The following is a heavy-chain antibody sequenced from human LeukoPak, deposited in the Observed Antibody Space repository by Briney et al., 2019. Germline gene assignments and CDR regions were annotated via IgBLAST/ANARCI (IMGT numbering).Heavy chain of an antibody. D-gene: IGHD4-11*01. Sequence: SQTLSLTCTVSGGSISSGGYYWSWIRQHPGKGLEWIGYIYYSGSTYYNPSRKSRGTISVDTSKNQFSLKLSSVTAADTAVYYCARYDSNYEAFDYWGQGTLVTVSS. J-gene: IGHJ4*02. CDR3: ARYDSNYEAFDY. CDR1: GGSISSGGYY. V-gene: IGHV4-31*03. CDR2: IYYSGST.